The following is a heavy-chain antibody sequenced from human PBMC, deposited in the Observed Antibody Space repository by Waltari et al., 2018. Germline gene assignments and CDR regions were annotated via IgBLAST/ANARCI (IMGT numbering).Heavy chain of an antibody. D-gene: IGHD1-7*01. CDR1: GFTFSRYA. CDR3: AKDLRGLELLNDAFDI. CDR2: ISGSGGST. V-gene: IGHV3-23*01. J-gene: IGHJ3*02. Sequence: EVQLLESGGGLVQPGGSLRLSCAASGFTFSRYARSWVRQAPGKGLEWVSAISGSGGSTYYADSVKGRFTISRDNSKNTLYLQMNSLRAEDTAVYYCAKDLRGLELLNDAFDIWGQGTMVTVSS.